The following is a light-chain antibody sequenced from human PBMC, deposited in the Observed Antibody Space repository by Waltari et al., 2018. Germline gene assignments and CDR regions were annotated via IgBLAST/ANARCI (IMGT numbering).Light chain of an antibody. CDR2: DID. CDR3: SVWDDSLSGPV. Sequence: QSVVTQPPSASGAPGPRVTISCSGSSSNVGSNSIKWYQQLPGPAPKVGMYDIDRRPSGVPDRFSGSRSGTTASLTISGLQSEDEADYYCSVWDDSLSGPVFGGGTKLTVL. V-gene: IGLV1-44*01. CDR1: SSNVGSNS. J-gene: IGLJ2*01.